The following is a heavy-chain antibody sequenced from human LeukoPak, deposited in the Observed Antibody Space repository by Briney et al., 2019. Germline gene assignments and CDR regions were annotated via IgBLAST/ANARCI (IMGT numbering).Heavy chain of an antibody. Sequence: GGSLRLSCAASGFTVSSNYMSWVRQAPGKGLEWVSVIYSGGSTYYADSVKGRFTISRDNSKNTLYLQMNSLRAEDTAVYYCARDRGDSGGYFDYWGQGTLVTVSS. J-gene: IGHJ4*02. V-gene: IGHV3-66*01. CDR1: GFTVSSNY. CDR2: IYSGGST. CDR3: ARDRGDSGGYFDY. D-gene: IGHD1-26*01.